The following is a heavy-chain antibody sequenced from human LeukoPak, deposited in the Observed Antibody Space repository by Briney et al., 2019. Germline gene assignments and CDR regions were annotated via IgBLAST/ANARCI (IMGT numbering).Heavy chain of an antibody. CDR1: GGSINSGDSY. CDR3: ARGPGHCSGDSCYSDPFNS. J-gene: IGHJ5*01. V-gene: IGHV4-30-4*01. CDR2: IYLSGNT. D-gene: IGHD2-15*01. Sequence: SETLSLTCTVSGGSINSGDSYWSWVRQPPGKGLEWIGYIYLSGNTYYHPSLKSRVSISLETSKNQFSLNLSSVTDADTALYYCARGPGHCSGDSCYSDPFNSWGQGTLVIVSS.